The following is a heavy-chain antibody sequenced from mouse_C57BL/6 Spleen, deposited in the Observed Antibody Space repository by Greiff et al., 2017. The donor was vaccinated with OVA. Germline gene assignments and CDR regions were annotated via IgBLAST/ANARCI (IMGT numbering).Heavy chain of an antibody. J-gene: IGHJ1*03. Sequence: VQLQQPGAELVRPGSSVKLSCKASGYTFTSYWMHWVKQRPIQGLEWIGNIDPSDSETHYNQKFKDKATLTVDKSSSTAYMQLSSLTSEDSAVFYCARSGYGSSYDWYFDVWGTGTTVTVSS. D-gene: IGHD1-1*01. CDR1: GYTFTSYW. CDR3: ARSGYGSSYDWYFDV. CDR2: IDPSDSET. V-gene: IGHV1-52*01.